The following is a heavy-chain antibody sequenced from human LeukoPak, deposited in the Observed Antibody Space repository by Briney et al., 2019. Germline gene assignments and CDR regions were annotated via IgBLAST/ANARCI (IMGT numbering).Heavy chain of an antibody. Sequence: GGSLRLSCAASGFTYSSYSMNWVGQAPGKGLEWVSSISTTSRYIYYADSVKGRFTVSRDNAKNSLSLQMNSLRAEDTAVYYCARGNSDYDHDYWGQGTLVTVSS. V-gene: IGHV3-21*01. J-gene: IGHJ4*02. CDR1: GFTYSSYS. D-gene: IGHD4-11*01. CDR3: ARGNSDYDHDY. CDR2: ISTTSRYI.